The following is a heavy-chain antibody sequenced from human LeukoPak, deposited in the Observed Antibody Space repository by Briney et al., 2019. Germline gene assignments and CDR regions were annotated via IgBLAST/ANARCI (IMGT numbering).Heavy chain of an antibody. CDR3: ARGLNDSWTGENY. V-gene: IGHV4-34*01. J-gene: IGHJ4*02. Sequence: SETLSLTCAVYDGSFSGYYWSWIRQPPGKGLEWIGEINHSGSTSYNPSLKSRVTISLDTSKSQFSLKVRYVTAADTAVYYCARGLNDSWTGENYWGQGTLVTVSS. CDR1: DGSFSGYY. CDR2: INHSGST. D-gene: IGHD3-3*01.